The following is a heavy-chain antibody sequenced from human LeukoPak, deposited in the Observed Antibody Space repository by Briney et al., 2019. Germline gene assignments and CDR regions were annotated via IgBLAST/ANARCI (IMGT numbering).Heavy chain of an antibody. V-gene: IGHV1-18*01. CDR2: ISGYNGNT. Sequence: ASMKVSCKASGYTFTSYGITWVRQAPGQGLEWMGWISGYNGNTNYAQKFQGRVTMTTDTSTSTVYMELSSLRSDDTAIYYCARAHYDNSHHVNDAFEIWGQGTMVTVSS. J-gene: IGHJ3*02. CDR3: ARAHYDNSHHVNDAFEI. D-gene: IGHD2/OR15-2a*01. CDR1: GYTFTSYG.